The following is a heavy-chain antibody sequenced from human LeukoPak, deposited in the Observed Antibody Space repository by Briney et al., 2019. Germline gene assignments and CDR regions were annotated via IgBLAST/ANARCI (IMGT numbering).Heavy chain of an antibody. V-gene: IGHV4-34*01. J-gene: IGHJ4*02. CDR3: ARVSVTMVRGVDY. Sequence: SETLSLTCAVYGGSFGGYYWSWIRQPPGKGLEWIGEINHSGSTNYNPSLKSRVTISVDRSKNQFSLKLSSVTAADTAVYYCARVSVTMVRGVDYWGQGTLVTVSS. CDR2: INHSGST. D-gene: IGHD3-10*01. CDR1: GGSFGGYY.